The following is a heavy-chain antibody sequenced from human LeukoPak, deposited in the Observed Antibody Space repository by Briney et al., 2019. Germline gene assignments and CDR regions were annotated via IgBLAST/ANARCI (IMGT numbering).Heavy chain of an antibody. J-gene: IGHJ4*02. CDR2: IIPIFGTA. D-gene: IGHD3-22*01. V-gene: IGHV1-69*13. Sequence: GASVKVSRKASGGPLSSYAIRWVRQDPGQGLEWMGGIIPIFGTANYAQKIQGRVTIAADESTSTAYMELSSLRSEDTAVYDCALALNYYYRSGLFDYWGQGTLVTVSS. CDR3: ALALNYYYRSGLFDY. CDR1: GGPLSSYA.